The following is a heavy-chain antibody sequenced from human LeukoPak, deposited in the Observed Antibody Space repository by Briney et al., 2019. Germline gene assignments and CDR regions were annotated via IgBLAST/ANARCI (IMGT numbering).Heavy chain of an antibody. Sequence: SETLFLTCTVSGGSISSSSYYWGWIRQPPGKGLEWIGSIYYSGNTYYNPSLKSRVTISVDTSKNQFSLKLSSVTAADTAVYYCAREGITMVRGVGANWFDPWGQGTLVTVSS. CDR1: GGSISSSSYY. CDR3: AREGITMVRGVGANWFDP. CDR2: IYYSGNT. J-gene: IGHJ5*02. D-gene: IGHD3-10*01. V-gene: IGHV4-39*07.